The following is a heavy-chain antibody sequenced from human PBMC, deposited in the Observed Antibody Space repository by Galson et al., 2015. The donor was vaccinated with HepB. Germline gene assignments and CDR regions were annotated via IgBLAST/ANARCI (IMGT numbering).Heavy chain of an antibody. CDR1: GFNFSNAW. V-gene: IGHV3-15*01. CDR2: CKSKTDGGAT. Sequence: PLRLAGADSGFNFSNAWMSWVRQAPREGLEGVGHCKSKTDGGATEHAAPVKGRFTIPRDDSKNTLYLQMNSLKTEDTAVYYCTTGSVFGVVIMPWGQGTLVTVST. J-gene: IGHJ5*02. D-gene: IGHD3-3*01. CDR3: TTGSVFGVVIMP.